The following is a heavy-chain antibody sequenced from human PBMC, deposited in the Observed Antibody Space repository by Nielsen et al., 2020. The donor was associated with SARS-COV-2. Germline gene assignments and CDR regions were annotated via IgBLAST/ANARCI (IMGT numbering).Heavy chain of an antibody. J-gene: IGHJ4*02. V-gene: IGHV3-30-3*01. CDR2: MSSDGSHK. CDR1: GFTFSPYA. Sequence: GGSLRLSCAVSGFTFSPYAMHWVRQAPGKGLEGVAVMSSDGSHKYYADSVSGRFTISRDNSKNMLYLQMSSLTDEDTGVYYCAKKAVAGVPSPLDNWGQGTLVTVSS. D-gene: IGHD6-19*01. CDR3: AKKAVAGVPSPLDN.